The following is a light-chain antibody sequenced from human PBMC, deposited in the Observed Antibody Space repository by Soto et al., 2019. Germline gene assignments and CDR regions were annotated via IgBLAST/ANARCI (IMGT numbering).Light chain of an antibody. J-gene: IGKJ1*01. V-gene: IGKV3-15*01. CDR1: QSVSSN. CDR3: QQYNNWPWT. Sequence: ETVMTQSPATMSVSPGERATLSCRASQSVSSNLAWYQQKPGQAPNLLIYDASTRATGIAARFSGSGSGTEFTLTISSLQSEDFAVYYCQQYNNWPWTFGQGTKV. CDR2: DAS.